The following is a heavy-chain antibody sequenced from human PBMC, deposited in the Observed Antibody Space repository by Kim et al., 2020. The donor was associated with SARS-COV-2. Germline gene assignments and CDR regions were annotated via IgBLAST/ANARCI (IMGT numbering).Heavy chain of an antibody. J-gene: IGHJ4*02. D-gene: IGHD6-13*01. Sequence: DSVKGRFTNSRDNSKNTLYLQMNSLRAEDTAVYYCAKDRTLYSSSWSLFFRGQGTLVTVSS. CDR3: AKDRTLYSSSWSLFF. V-gene: IGHV3-30*02.